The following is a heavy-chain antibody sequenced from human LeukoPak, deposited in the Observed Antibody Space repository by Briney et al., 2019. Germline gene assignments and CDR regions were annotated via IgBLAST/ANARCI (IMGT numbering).Heavy chain of an antibody. Sequence: SQTLSLTCTVSGGSISSYYWSWIRQPPGKGLEWIGYIYYSGSTNYNPSLKSRVTISVDTSKNQFSLKLSSVTAADTAVYYCARQGQWLGTFDYWGQGTLVTVSS. CDR1: GGSISSYY. CDR3: ARQGQWLGTFDY. CDR2: IYYSGST. V-gene: IGHV4-59*08. J-gene: IGHJ4*02. D-gene: IGHD6-19*01.